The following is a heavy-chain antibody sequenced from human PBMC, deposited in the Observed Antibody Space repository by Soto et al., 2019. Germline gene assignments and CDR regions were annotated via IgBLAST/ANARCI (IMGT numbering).Heavy chain of an antibody. CDR2: IRESGAHT. D-gene: IGHD2-21*01. CDR1: GFTSSTYA. CDR3: TKSDGCGGGARYKDTYHYFDV. V-gene: IGHV3-23*01. Sequence: DVHLLESGGGLVQPGGSLRLSCAASGFTSSTYALNWVRQAPGKGLEWVSTIRESGAHTYYADSVQGLFTISRDKSKNTLPLQMNSLAADETAVYYCTKSDGCGGGARYKDTYHYFDVWGRGAPVTVSS. J-gene: IGHJ2*01.